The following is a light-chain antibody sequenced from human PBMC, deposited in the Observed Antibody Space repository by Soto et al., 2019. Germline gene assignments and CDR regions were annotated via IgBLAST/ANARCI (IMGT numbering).Light chain of an antibody. CDR1: QSISNR. CDR2: DAS. J-gene: IGKJ1*01. CDR3: QQYNIYSWT. Sequence: DIQMTQSPSTLSASVGDGVTITGRASQSISNRLAWYQQRPGKAPKYLIYDASTLDSGAPSRFSGSGSGTEFTLSISSMQHDDFATYYCQQYNIYSWTFGQGTKVDIK. V-gene: IGKV1-5*01.